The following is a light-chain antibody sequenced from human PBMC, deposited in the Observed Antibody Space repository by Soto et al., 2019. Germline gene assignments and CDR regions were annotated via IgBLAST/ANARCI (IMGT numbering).Light chain of an antibody. CDR1: SRDLGNSNY. V-gene: IGLV2-14*03. CDR3: SSFTTTTHVL. CDR2: DVT. Sequence: QSVLTQPASVSGSPGQSITISCTGTSRDLGNSNYVSWYQHHPGEAPRLMIYDVTNRPSGVSDRFSGSKSDNTASLTISGLQAEDEGDYYCSSFTTTTHVLFGGGTKLTVL. J-gene: IGLJ2*01.